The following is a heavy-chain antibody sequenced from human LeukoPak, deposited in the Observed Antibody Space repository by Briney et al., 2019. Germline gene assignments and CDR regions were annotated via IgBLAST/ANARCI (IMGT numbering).Heavy chain of an antibody. D-gene: IGHD1-26*01. CDR1: GFTFSSYS. CDR2: ISSSSSYI. V-gene: IGHV3-21*04. CDR3: AKSRIVLVHYFDY. Sequence: GGSLRLSCAASGFTFSSYSMNWVRQAPGKGLEWVSSISSSSSYIYYADSVRGRFTISRDNSKSTLSLQMNSLRAEDTAVYYCAKSRIVLVHYFDYWGQGTLVTVSS. J-gene: IGHJ4*02.